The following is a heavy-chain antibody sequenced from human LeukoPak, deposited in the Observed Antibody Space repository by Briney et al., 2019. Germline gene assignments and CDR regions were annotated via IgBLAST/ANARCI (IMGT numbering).Heavy chain of an antibody. CDR3: ARDQGYDSSGPDY. J-gene: IGHJ4*02. D-gene: IGHD3-22*01. CDR1: GFTFNSYA. V-gene: IGHV3-33*08. Sequence: PGGSLRLSCVASGFTFNSYAMSWVRQAPGKGLEWVAVIWYDGSNKYYADSVKGRFTISKDNSKNTLYLQMNSLRAEDTAVYYCARDQGYDSSGPDYWGQGTLVTVSS. CDR2: IWYDGSNK.